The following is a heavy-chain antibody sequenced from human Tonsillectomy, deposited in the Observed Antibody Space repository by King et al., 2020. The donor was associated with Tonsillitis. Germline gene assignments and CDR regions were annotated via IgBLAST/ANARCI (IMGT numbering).Heavy chain of an antibody. CDR2: INPTGSTT. V-gene: IGHV1-46*01. CDR3: ARDRGVIDY. CDR1: GFTLGAYY. J-gene: IGHJ4*02. D-gene: IGHD2-21*01. Sequence: QVQLVESGAEVKKPGASLKVSCKASGFTLGAYYMHWVRQAPGQGFEWVGVINPTGSTTNYAQKFQGRVTVTRDTSTSTVYMELSSLTSDDTAVYYCARDRGVIDYWGQGTLVTVSS.